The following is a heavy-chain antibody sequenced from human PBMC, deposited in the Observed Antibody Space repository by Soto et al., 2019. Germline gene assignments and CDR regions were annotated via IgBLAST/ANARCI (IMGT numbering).Heavy chain of an antibody. Sequence: QVQLVQSGAEVKKPGSSVKVACKASGGIFSNYVLNWVRQAPGQGLEWMGGIIPIFGTGNYAQKFHGRVTITADESTTTASMELRGLRSEHTAVYYCARRYYNSSGYFDYWGQGTLVTVSS. CDR1: GGIFSNYV. CDR2: IIPIFGTG. D-gene: IGHD3-22*01. V-gene: IGHV1-69*01. J-gene: IGHJ4*02. CDR3: ARRYYNSSGYFDY.